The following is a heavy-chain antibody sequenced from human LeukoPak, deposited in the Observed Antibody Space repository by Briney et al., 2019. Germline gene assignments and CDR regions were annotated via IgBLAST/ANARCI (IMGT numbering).Heavy chain of an antibody. CDR2: INHSGSI. V-gene: IGHV4-34*01. CDR1: GASFNSYY. CDR3: ARGPLGSSGDY. J-gene: IGHJ4*02. Sequence: SETLSLTCAVYGASFNSYYWDWIRQPPGKGLEWIGEINHSGSIKYNASLKSRGTISVDRSKNQFALKMSGVTAADTAIYYCARGPLGSSGDYWGQGSLVTVSS. D-gene: IGHD6-6*01.